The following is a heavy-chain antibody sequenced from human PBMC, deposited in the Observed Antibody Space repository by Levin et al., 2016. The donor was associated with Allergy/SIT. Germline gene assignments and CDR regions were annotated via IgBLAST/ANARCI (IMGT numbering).Heavy chain of an antibody. V-gene: IGHV1-69*04. Sequence: SVKVSCKASGDTFKYYAINWVRQAPGQGPVWLGRIIPIVGAPDYAQKFQGRVTISADKSTNTAFMELSSLRSDDSAVYYCATDVLPLVGPVRTDLASWGQGTLVTVSS. J-gene: IGHJ4*02. CDR3: ATDVLPLVGPVRTDLAS. CDR1: GDTFKYYA. CDR2: IIPIVGAP. D-gene: IGHD1-26*01.